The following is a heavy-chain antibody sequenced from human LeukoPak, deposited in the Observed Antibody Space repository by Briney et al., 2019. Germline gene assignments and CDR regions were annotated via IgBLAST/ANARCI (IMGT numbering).Heavy chain of an antibody. CDR2: IRYDGSNK. Sequence: GGSLRLSCAASGFTFSSYGMHWVRQAPGKGLEWVAFIRYDGSNKYYADSVKGRFTISRDNSKNTLYLQMNSLRAEETAVYYCAKDKRVVGATTGPYYFDYWGQGTLVTVSS. CDR1: GFTFSSYG. D-gene: IGHD1-26*01. V-gene: IGHV3-30*02. J-gene: IGHJ4*02. CDR3: AKDKRVVGATTGPYYFDY.